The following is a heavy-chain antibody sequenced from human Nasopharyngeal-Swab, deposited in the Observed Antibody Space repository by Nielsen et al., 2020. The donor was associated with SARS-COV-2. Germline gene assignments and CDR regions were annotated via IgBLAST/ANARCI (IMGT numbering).Heavy chain of an antibody. V-gene: IGHV3-48*03. CDR2: ISSSGSTI. J-gene: IGHJ6*02. D-gene: IGHD4-17*01. CDR1: GFTFSSYE. CDR3: ARDYGDYERMQYYYYYGMDV. Sequence: GESLKISCAASGFTFSSYEMNWVRQAPGKGLEWVSYISSSGSTIYYADSVKGRFTISRDNAKNSLYLQMTSLRAEDTAVYYCARDYGDYERMQYYYYYGMDVWGQGTTVTVSS.